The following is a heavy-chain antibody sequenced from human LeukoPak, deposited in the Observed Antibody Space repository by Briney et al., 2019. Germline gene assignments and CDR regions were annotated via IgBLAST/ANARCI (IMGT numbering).Heavy chain of an antibody. D-gene: IGHD6-6*01. Sequence: SETLSLTCAVYGGSFSGYYWSWIRQPPGKGLEWIGEINHSGSTNYNPSLKSRVTISVDTSKNQFSLKLSSVTAADTAVYYCARGGIAARLGFFDYWGRGTLVTVSS. J-gene: IGHJ4*02. CDR2: INHSGST. V-gene: IGHV4-34*01. CDR1: GGSFSGYY. CDR3: ARGGIAARLGFFDY.